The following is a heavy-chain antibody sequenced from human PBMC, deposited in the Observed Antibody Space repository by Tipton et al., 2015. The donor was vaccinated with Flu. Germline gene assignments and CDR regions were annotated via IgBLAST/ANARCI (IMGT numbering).Heavy chain of an antibody. D-gene: IGHD5-18*01. CDR2: IYTSGST. CDR1: GGSISSGSYY. Sequence: TLSLTCTVSGGSISSGSYYWSWIRQPAGKRLEWIGRIYTSGSTNYNPSLKSRVTISVDTSKNQFSLKLSSVTAADTAVYYCARAEDTAMAYFDYWGQGTLVTVSS. J-gene: IGHJ4*02. CDR3: ARAEDTAMAYFDY. V-gene: IGHV4-61*02.